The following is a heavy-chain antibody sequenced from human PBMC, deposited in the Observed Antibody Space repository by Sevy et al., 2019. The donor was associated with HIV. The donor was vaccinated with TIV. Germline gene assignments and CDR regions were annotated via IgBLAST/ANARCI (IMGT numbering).Heavy chain of an antibody. Sequence: GGSLRLSCAASGFTFSNAWMSWVRQAPGKGLEWVGRIKSKTDGGTTDHAAPVKGRFTISRDESKNTLYLEMNSLKTEDTAVYYGTTDLMVQGQPENYYYYGMDVWGQGTTVTVSS. V-gene: IGHV3-15*01. CDR2: IKSKTDGGTT. CDR1: GFTFSNAW. CDR3: TTDLMVQGQPENYYYYGMDV. D-gene: IGHD3-10*01. J-gene: IGHJ6*02.